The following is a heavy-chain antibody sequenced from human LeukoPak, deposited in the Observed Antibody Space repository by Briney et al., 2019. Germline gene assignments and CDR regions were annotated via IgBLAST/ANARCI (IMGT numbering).Heavy chain of an antibody. D-gene: IGHD3-16*01. CDR1: GFTFSSYA. CDR3: ARGGASYYYGMDV. V-gene: IGHV3-30*04. CDR2: ISYDGSNK. J-gene: IGHJ6*04. Sequence: GGSLRLSCAASGFTFSSYAMHWVRQAPGKGLEWVAVISYDGSNKYYADSVKGRFTISRDNSKNTLYLQMNSLRAEDTAVYYCARGGASYYYGMDVWGKGTTVTVSS.